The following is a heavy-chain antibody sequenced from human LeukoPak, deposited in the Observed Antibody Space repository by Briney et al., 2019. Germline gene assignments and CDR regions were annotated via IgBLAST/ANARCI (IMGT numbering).Heavy chain of an antibody. V-gene: IGHV3-53*01. CDR3: ARVRRLRGLRDSPHYGMDV. J-gene: IGHJ6*02. CDR1: GFTVSSNY. Sequence: GGSLRLSCAASGFTVSSNYMSWVRQAPGKGLEWVSVIYSGGSTYYADSVKGRFTISRDNSKNTLYLQMNSLRAEDTAVYYCARVRRLRGLRDSPHYGMDVWGQGTTVTVSS. CDR2: IYSGGST. D-gene: IGHD4-17*01.